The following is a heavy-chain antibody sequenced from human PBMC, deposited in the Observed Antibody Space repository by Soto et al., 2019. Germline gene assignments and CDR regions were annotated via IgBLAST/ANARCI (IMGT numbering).Heavy chain of an antibody. Sequence: GGSLRLSCAASGFTFSSYAMSWVRQAPGKGLEWVSAISGSGGSTYYADSVKGRFTISRDNSKNTLYLQMNSLRAEDTAVYYCAKAHQNYDYIWGSYTLDYWGQGTLVTVSS. V-gene: IGHV3-23*01. D-gene: IGHD3-16*01. CDR1: GFTFSSYA. CDR3: AKAHQNYDYIWGSYTLDY. J-gene: IGHJ4*02. CDR2: ISGSGGST.